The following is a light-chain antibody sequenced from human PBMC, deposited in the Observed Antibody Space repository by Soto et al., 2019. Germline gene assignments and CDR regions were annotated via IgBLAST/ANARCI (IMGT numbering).Light chain of an antibody. V-gene: IGLV2-23*01. CDR1: SSDVGSYNL. Sequence: SCTGTSSDVGSYNLVSWYQQHPGKAPKLMIYEGSKRPSGVSNRFSGSKSGNTASLTISGLQAEDEADYYCCSYAGSSTYVFGTGTKVTVL. J-gene: IGLJ1*01. CDR2: EGS. CDR3: CSYAGSSTYV.